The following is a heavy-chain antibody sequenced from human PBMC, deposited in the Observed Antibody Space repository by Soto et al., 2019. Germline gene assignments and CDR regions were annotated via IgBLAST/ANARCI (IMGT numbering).Heavy chain of an antibody. CDR3: ARGNWESTSWDRYFDL. CDR2: VHYRGST. Sequence: QVQLQESGPGLVKPSETLSLTCTVSGDSISRYYWTWIRQPPGKGLEWIGYVHYRGSTNYNPSLKSRVTISADTSKNQFSLMLTSVTTADTAMYYCARGNWESTSWDRYFDLWGRGTLVSVSS. J-gene: IGHJ2*01. V-gene: IGHV4-59*01. D-gene: IGHD6-13*01. CDR1: GDSISRYY.